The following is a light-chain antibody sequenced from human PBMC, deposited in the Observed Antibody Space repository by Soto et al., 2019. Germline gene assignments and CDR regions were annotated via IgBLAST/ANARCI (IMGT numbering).Light chain of an antibody. V-gene: IGLV2-14*03. CDR3: SSYTSRSTDVV. Sequence: QSALTQPASVSGSPGQSITISCTGTSSDVGGYNYVSWYQQHPGRAPQLIIYDVSNRPSGVSNRFSGSKSGNTVSLTISGLRAEDEADYYCSSYTSRSTDVVFGGGTKLTVL. J-gene: IGLJ2*01. CDR2: DVS. CDR1: SSDVGGYNY.